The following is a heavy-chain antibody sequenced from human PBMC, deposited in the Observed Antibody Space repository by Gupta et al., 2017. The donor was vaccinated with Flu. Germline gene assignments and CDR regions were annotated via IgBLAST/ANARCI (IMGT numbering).Heavy chain of an antibody. D-gene: IGHD6-13*01. J-gene: IGHJ4*02. CDR2: ISGSGGST. CDR3: AKDLVSSSWYGYYYFDY. Sequence: EVQLLESGGGLVQPGGSLRLSCAASGFTFSSYAMSWVRQAPGKGLEWVSAISGSGGSTYYADSVKGRFTISRDNSKNTLYLQMNSLRAEDTAVYYCAKDLVSSSWYGYYYFDYWGQGTLVTVSS. V-gene: IGHV3-23*01. CDR1: GFTFSSYA.